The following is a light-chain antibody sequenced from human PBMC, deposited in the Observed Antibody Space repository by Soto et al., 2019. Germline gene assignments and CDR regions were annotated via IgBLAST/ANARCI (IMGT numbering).Light chain of an antibody. J-gene: IGKJ1*01. V-gene: IGKV3-11*01. Sequence: SDTLSCRASQYINTRLAWYQHRPGQAPRLLIYQTSIRAAGIPARFSASGTGTDFTLTISDVQPEDFAVYYCHQRQSWPRTFGQGTKVDIK. CDR2: QTS. CDR3: HQRQSWPRT. CDR1: QYINTR.